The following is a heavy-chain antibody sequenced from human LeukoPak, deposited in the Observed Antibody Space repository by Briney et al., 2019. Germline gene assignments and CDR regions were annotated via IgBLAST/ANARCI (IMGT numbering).Heavy chain of an antibody. D-gene: IGHD6-19*01. J-gene: IGHJ4*02. CDR1: GYTFTSYA. Sequence: ASVKVSCKASGYTFTSYAMQWVRQAPGQRLEWMGWINAGNGNTKYSQKFQGRVTITRDTSASTAYMELSSLRSEDTAVYYCARAVAGRSYFDYWGQGTLVTVSS. V-gene: IGHV1-3*01. CDR3: ARAVAGRSYFDY. CDR2: INAGNGNT.